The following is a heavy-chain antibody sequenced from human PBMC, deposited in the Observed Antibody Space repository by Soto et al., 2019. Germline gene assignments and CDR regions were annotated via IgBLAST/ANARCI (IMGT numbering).Heavy chain of an antibody. CDR3: AKKWTITFGGVIPDAFDI. CDR1: GFTFSSYA. V-gene: IGHV3-23*01. D-gene: IGHD3-16*02. Sequence: WGSLRLSCAASGFTFSSYAMSWVRQAPGKGLEWVSAISGSGGSTYYADSVKGRFTISRDNSKNTLYLQMNSLRAEDTAVYYCAKKWTITFGGVIPDAFDIWGQGTMVTVSS. CDR2: ISGSGGST. J-gene: IGHJ3*02.